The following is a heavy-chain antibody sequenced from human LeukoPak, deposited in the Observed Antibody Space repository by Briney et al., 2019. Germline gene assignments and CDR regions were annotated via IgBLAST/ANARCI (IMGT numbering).Heavy chain of an antibody. CDR2: IYYSGST. V-gene: IGHV4-30-4*08. D-gene: IGHD5-18*01. CDR1: GGSISSGDYY. J-gene: IGHJ6*03. Sequence: PSQTLSLTCTVSGGSISSGDYYWSWIRQPPGKCLEWIGYIYYSGSTYYNPSLKSRVTISVDTSKNQFYLKLSSVTAADTAVYYCARVGNSYGGYYYYMEVWGKGTTVTVSS. CDR3: ARVGNSYGGYYYYMEV.